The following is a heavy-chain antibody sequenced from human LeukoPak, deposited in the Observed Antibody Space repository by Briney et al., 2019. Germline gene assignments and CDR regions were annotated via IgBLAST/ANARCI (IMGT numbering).Heavy chain of an antibody. CDR3: AREALGGARFFDY. D-gene: IGHD1-26*01. CDR2: INHSGST. CDR1: GGSFSGYY. V-gene: IGHV4-34*01. Sequence: SETLSLTCAVYGGSFSGYYWSWIRQPPGKGLEWIGEINHSGSTNYNPSLKSRVTILVDKSKNQFSLKLSSVTAADTAVYYCAREALGGARFFDYWDQGTLVTVSS. J-gene: IGHJ4*02.